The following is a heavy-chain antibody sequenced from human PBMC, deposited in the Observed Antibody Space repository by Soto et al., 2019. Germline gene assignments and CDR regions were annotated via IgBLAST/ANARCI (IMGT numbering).Heavy chain of an antibody. V-gene: IGHV1-58*01. Sequence: GSSVKVSCKASGFTFTSSAVQWVRQARGQRLEWIGWIVVGSGNTNYAQKFQERVTITRDMSTSTAYMELSSLRSEDTAVYYCAAGIRGYGTLDYYYYGMDVWGQGTTVTVSS. D-gene: IGHD4-17*01. CDR1: GFTFTSSA. CDR2: IVVGSGNT. J-gene: IGHJ6*02. CDR3: AAGIRGYGTLDYYYYGMDV.